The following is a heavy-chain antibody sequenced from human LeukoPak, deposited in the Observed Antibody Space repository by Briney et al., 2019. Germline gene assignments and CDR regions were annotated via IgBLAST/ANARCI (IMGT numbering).Heavy chain of an antibody. J-gene: IGHJ4*02. CDR1: GFTFSSYN. Sequence: GGSLRLSCAASGFTFSSYNIIWVRQPPGKGLEWLSSISTGSNYLHYADSVRGRFTISRDNAINTLYLQMNSLRPDDTAIYYCARVVKGGYDYWGQGTRVTVSS. CDR3: ARVVKGGYDY. V-gene: IGHV3-21*01. CDR2: ISTGSNYL. D-gene: IGHD5-12*01.